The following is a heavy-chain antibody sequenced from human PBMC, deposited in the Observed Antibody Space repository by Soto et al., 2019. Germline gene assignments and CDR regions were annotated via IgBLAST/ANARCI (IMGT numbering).Heavy chain of an antibody. CDR2: ISSSSSYI. D-gene: IGHD2-2*02. Sequence: PGGSLRLSCAASGFTFSSYSMNWVRQAPGKGLEWVSSISSSSSYIYYADSVKGRFTISRDNAKNSLYLQMNSLRAEDTAVYYCARDWGYCSSASCYSGYYYYGMDVWGQGTTVTVSS. CDR1: GFTFSSYS. CDR3: ARDWGYCSSASCYSGYYYYGMDV. V-gene: IGHV3-21*01. J-gene: IGHJ6*02.